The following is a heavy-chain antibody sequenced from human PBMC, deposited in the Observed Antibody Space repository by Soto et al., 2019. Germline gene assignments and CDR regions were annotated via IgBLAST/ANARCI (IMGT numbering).Heavy chain of an antibody. J-gene: IGHJ4*02. D-gene: IGHD1-26*01. CDR2: INFTGST. V-gene: IGHV4-31*03. CDR1: ADSLSRGGYY. CDR3: AREGSYHYFDI. Sequence: QVRLQESGPGLLRPSQTLSLTCNVYADSLSRGGYYWSWIRQRPGQVPEWIGNINFTGSTDYNPSLKGRVSISVETSKNQFALKVRSVNAADTAVYYCAREGSYHYFDIWGQGALVTVSS.